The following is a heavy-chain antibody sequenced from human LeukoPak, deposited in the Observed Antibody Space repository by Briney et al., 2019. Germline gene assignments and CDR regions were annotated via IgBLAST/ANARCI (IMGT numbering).Heavy chain of an antibody. D-gene: IGHD3-22*01. CDR3: ARDISDTSGLDY. Sequence: GGPLRLSCAASGFSFSSDWMHWVRQVPGEGLVWVSRINSDGSSTPYADSVKGRFTISRDNAKNSLYLHMNSLRADDTAVYYCARDISDTSGLDYWGQGTLVTVSS. J-gene: IGHJ4*02. CDR2: INSDGSST. CDR1: GFSFSSDW. V-gene: IGHV3-74*01.